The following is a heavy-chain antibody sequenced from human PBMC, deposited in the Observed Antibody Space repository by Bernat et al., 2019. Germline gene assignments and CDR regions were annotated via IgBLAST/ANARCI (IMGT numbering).Heavy chain of an antibody. CDR1: GYSFSSYW. CDR3: ARHQYSSSWYGGWFDP. Sequence: EVQLVQSGVEVKKPGESLKISCKGSGYSFSSYWIGWVRQMPGKGLEWMGIIYPGDSDTRYSPSFQGQVIISADKSISTAYLQWSSLKASDTAMYYCARHQYSSSWYGGWFDPWGQGTLVTVSS. J-gene: IGHJ5*02. CDR2: IYPGDSDT. D-gene: IGHD6-13*01. V-gene: IGHV5-51*01.